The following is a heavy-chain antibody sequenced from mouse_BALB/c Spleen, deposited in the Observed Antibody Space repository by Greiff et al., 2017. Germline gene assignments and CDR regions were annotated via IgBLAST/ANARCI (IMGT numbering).Heavy chain of an antibody. J-gene: IGHJ4*01. CDR2: ISSGSSTI. V-gene: IGHV5-17*02. CDR1: GFTFSSFG. Sequence: DVMLVESGGGLVQPGGSRKLSCAASGFTFSSFGMHWVRQAPEKGLEWVAYISSGSSTIYYADTVKGRFTISRDNPKNTLFLQMTSLRSEDTAMYYCARWLGLRGAMDYWGQGTSVTVSS. D-gene: IGHD3-1*01. CDR3: ARWLGLRGAMDY.